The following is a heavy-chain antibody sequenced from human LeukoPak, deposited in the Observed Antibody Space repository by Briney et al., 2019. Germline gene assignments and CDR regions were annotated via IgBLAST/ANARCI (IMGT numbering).Heavy chain of an antibody. D-gene: IGHD3-3*01. J-gene: IGHJ5*02. Sequence: ASVKVSCKASGYTFTGYYMHWVRQAPGQGLEWMGWINPNSGGTNYAQKFQGRVTMTRDTSISTAYMELSRLRSDDTAVYYCAEDKFLVTYWFDPWAREPWSPSPQ. CDR3: AEDKFLVTYWFDP. CDR1: GYTFTGYY. V-gene: IGHV1-2*02. CDR2: INPNSGGT.